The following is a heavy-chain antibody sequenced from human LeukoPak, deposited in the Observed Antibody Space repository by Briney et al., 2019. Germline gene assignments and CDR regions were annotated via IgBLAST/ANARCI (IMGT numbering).Heavy chain of an antibody. CDR2: IYYSGST. CDR3: AREIFGSGSYPDF. CDR1: GDSISSDGYY. J-gene: IGHJ4*02. V-gene: IGHV4-31*03. Sequence: SQTLSLTCTVSGDSISSDGYYWSWIRQHPGKGLEWIGYIYYSGSTYYNPSLKSGITISVDTSKNQFSLKLSSVTAADTAVYYCAREIFGSGSYPDFWGQGTLVTVSS. D-gene: IGHD3-10*01.